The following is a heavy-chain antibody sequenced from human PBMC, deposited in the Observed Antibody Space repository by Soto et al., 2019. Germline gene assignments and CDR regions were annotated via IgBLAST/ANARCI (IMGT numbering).Heavy chain of an antibody. D-gene: IGHD6-13*01. CDR1: GFTFSSYG. CDR3: AKDMSAAAGAPRFDP. J-gene: IGHJ5*02. V-gene: IGHV3-30*18. CDR2: ISYDGSNK. Sequence: GGSLRLSCAASGFTFSSYGMHWVRQAPGKGLEWVAVISYDGSNKYYADSVKGRFTISRDNSKNTLYLQMNSLRAEDTAVYYCAKDMSAAAGAPRFDPWGQGTLVTVSS.